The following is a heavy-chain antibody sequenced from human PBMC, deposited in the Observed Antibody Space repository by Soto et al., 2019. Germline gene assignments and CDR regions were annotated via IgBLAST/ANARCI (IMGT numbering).Heavy chain of an antibody. V-gene: IGHV2-5*02. J-gene: IGHJ4*02. CDR2: IYWDDDN. CDR1: GFSLTSSGVA. D-gene: IGHD1-1*01. Sequence: QITLKESGPTLVQPTQTLTLTCAFSGFSLTSSGVAVGWVRQPPGRALEWLALIYWDDDNRYSPSLKSRPTITKDTSKNQVVLTMTNMDPVDTATYYCAHSLAWKSATLDYWGQGTLVTVSS. CDR3: AHSLAWKSATLDY.